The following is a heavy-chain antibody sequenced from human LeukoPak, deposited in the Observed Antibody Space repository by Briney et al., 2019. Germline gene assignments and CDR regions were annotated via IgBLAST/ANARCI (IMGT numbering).Heavy chain of an antibody. CDR3: ARAIVTMVRGGPSYYYYGMDV. J-gene: IGHJ6*02. V-gene: IGHV1-46*01. CDR1: GYTFTSYY. D-gene: IGHD3-10*01. Sequence: ASVKVSCKASGYTFTSYYMHWVRQAPGQGLERMGIINPSGGSTSYAQKFQGRVTMTRDTSTSTVYMELSSLRSEDTAVYYCARAIVTMVRGGPSYYYYGMDVWGQGTTVTVSS. CDR2: INPSGGST.